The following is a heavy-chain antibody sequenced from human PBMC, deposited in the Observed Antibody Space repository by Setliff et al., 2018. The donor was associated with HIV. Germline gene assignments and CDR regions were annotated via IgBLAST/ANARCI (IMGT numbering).Heavy chain of an antibody. CDR1: GFSLTTSGVG. D-gene: IGHD3-16*01. J-gene: IGHJ6*02. CDR2: IHWNDAN. V-gene: IGHV2-5*01. Sequence: SGPTLVNPTQTLTLTCTFSGFSLTTSGVGVGWIRQPPGKALEWLAVIHWNDANYYSPSLKTRLSITKDTSKNQMILTMTNMDPVDTATYYCVHRVVWGGFDVWGQGTTVTVSS. CDR3: VHRVVWGGFDV.